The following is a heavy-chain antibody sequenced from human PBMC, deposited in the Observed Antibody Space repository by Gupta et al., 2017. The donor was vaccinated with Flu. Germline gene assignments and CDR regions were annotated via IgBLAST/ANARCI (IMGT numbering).Heavy chain of an antibody. CDR3: VTSRVSTGIFDY. Sequence: DWMNWVRQAPGKGLEWVARIKTKSDGGTTDYVAAVKGRFTISRDDSKNTLYLKMDSLKSEDTAVYYCVTSRVSTGIFDYWGHGTLVTVSS. D-gene: IGHD6-13*01. J-gene: IGHJ4*01. V-gene: IGHV3-15*01. CDR1: DW. CDR2: IKTKSDGGTT.